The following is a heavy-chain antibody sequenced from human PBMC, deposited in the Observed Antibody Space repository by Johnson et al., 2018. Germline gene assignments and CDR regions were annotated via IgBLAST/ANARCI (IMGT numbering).Heavy chain of an antibody. J-gene: IGHJ6*02. V-gene: IGHV3-7*01. CDR1: GFTFSSYW. CDR2: IKQDGSEK. CDR3: TLPAPYYYYAMDV. D-gene: IGHD2-15*01. Sequence: VQLQESGGGLVQPWGSLRLSCAASGFTFSSYWMNWVRQAPGKGLEWVANIKQDGSEKYYVDSVKGRFTISRDNAKNSLYRQMNSLRAEDTAVYYCTLPAPYYYYAMDVWGQGTTVTVSS.